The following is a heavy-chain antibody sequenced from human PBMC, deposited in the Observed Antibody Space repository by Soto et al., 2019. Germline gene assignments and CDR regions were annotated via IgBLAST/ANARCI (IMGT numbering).Heavy chain of an antibody. Sequence: GGSLRLSCAASGFTFSSYAMSWVRQAPGKGLEWVSAISGSGGSTYYADSVKGRFTISRDNSKNTLYLQMNSLRAEDTAVYYCAKDHDDPPYYYYYYMDVWGKGTTVTVSS. CDR2: ISGSGGST. CDR3: AKDHDDPPYYYYYYMDV. CDR1: GFTFSSYA. D-gene: IGHD1-1*01. V-gene: IGHV3-23*01. J-gene: IGHJ6*03.